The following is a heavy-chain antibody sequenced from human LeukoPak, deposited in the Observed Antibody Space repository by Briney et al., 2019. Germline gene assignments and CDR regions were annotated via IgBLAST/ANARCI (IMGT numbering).Heavy chain of an antibody. V-gene: IGHV3-21*01. J-gene: IGHJ4*02. CDR2: ITSPVGRI. Sequence: PGGSLRLSCAASGFTFSTYSMNWVRQAPRKGLEWVSSITSPVGRIYYADSLKGRITISRDNARSSLYLQMNSLRAEDTAVYYCATDGRSSGWYGFDYWGLGTLVTVSS. D-gene: IGHD6-19*01. CDR3: ATDGRSSGWYGFDY. CDR1: GFTFSTYS.